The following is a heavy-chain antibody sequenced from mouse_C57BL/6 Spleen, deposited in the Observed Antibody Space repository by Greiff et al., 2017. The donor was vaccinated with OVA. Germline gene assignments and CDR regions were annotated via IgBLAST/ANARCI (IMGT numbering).Heavy chain of an antibody. CDR2: IYPGDGDI. CDR1: GYAFSSYW. V-gene: IGHV1-82*01. D-gene: IGHD2-1*01. J-gene: IGHJ4*01. Sequence: QVQLQQSGPELVKPGASVKISCKASGYAFSSYWMNWVKQRPGKGLEWIGWIYPGDGDINYNGKFNRKATLTADKSSSTAYMQLISLTSEDSAVYFCASAIYYGNFYAMDYWGQGTSVTVSS. CDR3: ASAIYYGNFYAMDY.